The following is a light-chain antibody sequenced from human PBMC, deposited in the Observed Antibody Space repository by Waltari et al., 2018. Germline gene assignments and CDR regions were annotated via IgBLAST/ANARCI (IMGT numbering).Light chain of an antibody. CDR3: QQYNDWPYT. CDR1: QSVRTN. J-gene: IGKJ2*01. Sequence: EIVMTQSPVTLSVSPGERAALSCRPSQSVRTNLAWYQQRPGQNPRLLIYAASTRATEIPARFSGSGSGTEFTLTISSLQSEDFAVYYCQQYNDWPYTFGQGTKLEIK. V-gene: IGKV3-15*01. CDR2: AAS.